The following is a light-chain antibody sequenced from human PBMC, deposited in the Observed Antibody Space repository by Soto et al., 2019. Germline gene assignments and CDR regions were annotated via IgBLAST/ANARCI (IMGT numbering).Light chain of an antibody. CDR2: SSD. CDR1: SSNIASRS. J-gene: IGLJ3*02. V-gene: IGLV1-44*01. Sequence: QSALTQPPSASATPGQRVTISCSGSSSNIASRSVYWYQQLPGTAPKLLMYSSDLRPSGVPDRFSGSKSGTTASLAISGVQSEDEADYYCSTWDVSLNGGVFGGGTKLTVL. CDR3: STWDVSLNGGV.